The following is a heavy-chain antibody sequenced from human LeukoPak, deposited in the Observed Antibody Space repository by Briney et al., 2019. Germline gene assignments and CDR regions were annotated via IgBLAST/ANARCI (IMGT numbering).Heavy chain of an antibody. CDR2: ICYSGST. CDR1: GGSFSGYY. CDR3: ARGEVYFDY. V-gene: IGHV4-59*01. Sequence: SETLSPTCAVYGGSFSGYYWSWIRQPPGKGLEWIGYICYSGSTNYNPSLKSRVTISVDTSKNQFSLKLSSVTAADTAVYYCARGEVYFDYWGQGTLVTVSS. J-gene: IGHJ4*02.